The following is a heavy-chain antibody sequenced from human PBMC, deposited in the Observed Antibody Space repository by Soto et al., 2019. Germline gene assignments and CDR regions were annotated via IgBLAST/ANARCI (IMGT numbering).Heavy chain of an antibody. CDR3: AKTIAYCGGDCYRDYYYYYGMDV. J-gene: IGHJ6*02. CDR2: ISYDGSNK. Sequence: PGGSLRLSCAASGFTFSSYGMHWVRQAPGKGLEWVAVISYDGSNKYYAHSVKGRFTISRDNSKNTLYLQMNSLRAEDTAVYYCAKTIAYCGGDCYRDYYYYYGMDVWGQGTTVTVS. V-gene: IGHV3-30*18. CDR1: GFTFSSYG. D-gene: IGHD2-21*02.